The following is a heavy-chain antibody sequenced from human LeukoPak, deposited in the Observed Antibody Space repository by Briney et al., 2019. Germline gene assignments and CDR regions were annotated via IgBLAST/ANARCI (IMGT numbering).Heavy chain of an antibody. J-gene: IGHJ4*02. CDR1: GGSISSSSYY. V-gene: IGHV4-39*07. Sequence: SETLSLTCTVSGGSISSSSYYWTWIRQPPGKGLEWIGEINHSGSTNYNPSLKSRVSISVDTSKNQFSLNLSSVTAADTAMYYCARAKFIAARPDVGFYYWGQGTLVTVSS. CDR2: INHSGST. CDR3: ARAKFIAARPDVGFYY. D-gene: IGHD6-6*01.